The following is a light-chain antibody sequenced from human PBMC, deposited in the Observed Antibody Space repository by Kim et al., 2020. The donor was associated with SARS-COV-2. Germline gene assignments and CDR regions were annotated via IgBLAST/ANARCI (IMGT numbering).Light chain of an antibody. CDR3: QQYNSFSLT. V-gene: IGKV1-5*03. Sequence: DIQMTQSPSTLSASVGDRVTITCRASQSVGSWLAWYQQKPGKAPNLLIYKASNLASGVPSRFSGSGSGTEFTLTISSLQPDDFATYYCQQYNSFSLTFGGGTKVDI. CDR1: QSVGSW. J-gene: IGKJ4*01. CDR2: KAS.